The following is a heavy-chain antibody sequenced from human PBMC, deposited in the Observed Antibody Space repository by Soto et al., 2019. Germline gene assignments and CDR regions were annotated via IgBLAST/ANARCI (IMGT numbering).Heavy chain of an antibody. CDR1: GFTFSDYY. V-gene: IGHV3-11*05. D-gene: IGHD2-15*01. Sequence: QVQLVESGGGLVKPGGSLRLSCAASGFTFSDYYMSWIRQAPGKGLEWVSYISSSSSYTNYADSVKGRFTISRDNAKNXPYLQMNSLRAEDTAVYYCARGCSGGSCYPNNWFDPWGQGTLVTVSS. CDR2: ISSSSSYT. CDR3: ARGCSGGSCYPNNWFDP. J-gene: IGHJ5*02.